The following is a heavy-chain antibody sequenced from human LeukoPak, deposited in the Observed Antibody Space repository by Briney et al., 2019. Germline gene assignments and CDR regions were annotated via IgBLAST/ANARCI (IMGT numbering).Heavy chain of an antibody. CDR2: IKQDGSEK. J-gene: IGHJ4*02. Sequence: GGSLRLSCAASGFTFSSYWMSWVRQAPGKGLEWLANIKQDGSEKYYVDSVKGRFTISRDNAKNSLYLQMNSLRAEDTAVYYCARFKRAGSCRFDYWGQGTLVTVSS. CDR3: ARFKRAGSCRFDY. V-gene: IGHV3-7*01. D-gene: IGHD2-2*01. CDR1: GFTFSSYW.